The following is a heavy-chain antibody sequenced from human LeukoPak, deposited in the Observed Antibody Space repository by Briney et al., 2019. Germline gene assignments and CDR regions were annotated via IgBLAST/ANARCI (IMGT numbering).Heavy chain of an antibody. CDR3: ARGYPNYYYYYYMDV. CDR2: INPNSGGT. V-gene: IGHV1-2*06. Sequence: ASVKVSCEASRYTFTVYYMHWGRQAPGQGREWMVRINPNSGGTNYAQKFQGRVTMTRDTSISTAYMELSRLRSDDTAVYYCARGYPNYYYYYYMDVWGKGTTVTVSS. D-gene: IGHD1-26*01. CDR1: RYTFTVYY. J-gene: IGHJ6*03.